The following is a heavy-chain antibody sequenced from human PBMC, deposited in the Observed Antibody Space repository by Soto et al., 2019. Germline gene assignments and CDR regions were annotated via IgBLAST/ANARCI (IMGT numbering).Heavy chain of an antibody. CDR3: AKLTGSGGK. D-gene: IGHD3-9*01. J-gene: IGHJ4*02. CDR2: TYYRSKWSK. CDR1: GDSVSSNSAT. Sequence: PSQTLSLTCAISGDSVSSNSATWDWIRQSPSRGLEWLGRTYYRSKWSKDYAVSVKSRITITPDASKNQFSLQLSSVTPEDTGVYFCAKLTGSGGKWGQGTLVTVSS. V-gene: IGHV6-1*01.